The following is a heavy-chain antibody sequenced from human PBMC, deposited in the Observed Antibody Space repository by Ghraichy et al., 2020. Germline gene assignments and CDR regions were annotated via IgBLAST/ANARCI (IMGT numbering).Heavy chain of an antibody. CDR2: ISPSGTTK. V-gene: IGHV3-11*01. J-gene: IGHJ6*02. Sequence: GGSLRLSCAASGLTFSDYYMSWIRQAPGKGLEWVSCISPSGTTKFYADSVQGRFTISRDNAKNSLYLQMDSLRVEDTAIYYCATPPASILTGRYYYAMDVWGQGTTVTVSS. CDR1: GLTFSDYY. D-gene: IGHD3-9*01. CDR3: ATPPASILTGRYYYAMDV.